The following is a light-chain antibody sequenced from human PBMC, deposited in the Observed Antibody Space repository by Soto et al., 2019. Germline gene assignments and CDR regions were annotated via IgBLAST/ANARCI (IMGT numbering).Light chain of an antibody. V-gene: IGLV2-14*01. CDR2: EVS. J-gene: IGLJ1*01. CDR3: SSYKSGSTYV. Sequence: LTQPASVSGSPGQSITISCTGTSSDVGGYNYVSWYQQHPGKAPKLMIYEVSNRPSGVSNRFSGSKSGNTASLTISGLQAEDEADYYCSSYKSGSTYVFGTGTKVTVL. CDR1: SSDVGGYNY.